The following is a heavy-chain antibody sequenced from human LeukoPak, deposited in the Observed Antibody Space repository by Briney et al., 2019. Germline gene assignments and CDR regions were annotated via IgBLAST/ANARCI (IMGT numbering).Heavy chain of an antibody. Sequence: GGSLRLSCAASGFTFSGSAMHWVRQASGKGLEWVGRIRSIANSYATAYAASVKGRFTISRDDSKNTAYLQMNSLKTEDTAVYYCTRHSVEMATIADYWGQGTLVTVSS. CDR3: TRHSVEMATIADY. CDR2: IRSIANSYAT. J-gene: IGHJ4*02. CDR1: GFTFSGSA. D-gene: IGHD5-24*01. V-gene: IGHV3-73*01.